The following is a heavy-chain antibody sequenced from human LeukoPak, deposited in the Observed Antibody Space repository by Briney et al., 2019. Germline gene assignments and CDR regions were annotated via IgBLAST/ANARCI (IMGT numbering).Heavy chain of an antibody. CDR3: ARETGGSPPHYYYYGMDV. J-gene: IGHJ6*02. Sequence: PSETLSLTCTVSVGSISSYYWSWIPQPPGKGLEWIGYIYYSGSTNYNPSLKSRVTISVDTSKNQFSLKLSSVTAADTAVYYCARETGGSPPHYYYYGMDVWGQGTTVIVSS. CDR1: VGSISSYY. D-gene: IGHD2-15*01. CDR2: IYYSGST. V-gene: IGHV4-59*01.